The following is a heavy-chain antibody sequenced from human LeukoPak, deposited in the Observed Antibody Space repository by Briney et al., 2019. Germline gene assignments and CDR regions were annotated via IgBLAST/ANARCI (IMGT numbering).Heavy chain of an antibody. CDR3: ARIGYSSSCTDY. CDR2: IKEDGSQK. V-gene: IGHV3-7*01. CDR1: GFTFSNYW. J-gene: IGHJ4*02. D-gene: IGHD2-2*01. Sequence: GGSLRLSCAASGFTFSNYWMTRVRQAPGKGLEWVANIKEDGSQKYYGDSVKGRFTISRDNAKNSVYLQMNSLRAGDTAVYYCARIGYSSSCTDYWGQGTLVTVSS.